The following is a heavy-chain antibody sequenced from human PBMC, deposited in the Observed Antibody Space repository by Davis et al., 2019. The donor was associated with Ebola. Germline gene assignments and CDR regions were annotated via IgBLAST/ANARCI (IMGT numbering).Heavy chain of an antibody. V-gene: IGHV4-4*02. CDR2: IFHSGHT. J-gene: IGHJ5*02. D-gene: IGHD6-13*01. CDR1: GGSITSSSW. CDR3: ARRGTSSWYAGWFDP. Sequence: SETLSLTCDVSGGSITSSSWWSWVRQPPGKGLNWIGEIFHSGHTNYNPSLKGRVTISVDKSKNQFSLKLSSVTAADTAMYYCARRGTSSWYAGWFDPWGQGTLVTVSS.